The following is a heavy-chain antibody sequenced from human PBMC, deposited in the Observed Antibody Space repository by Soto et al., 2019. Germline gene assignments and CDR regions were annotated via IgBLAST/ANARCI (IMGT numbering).Heavy chain of an antibody. CDR3: ARGRFRRTWFDP. CDR2: MNPDSGNT. D-gene: IGHD3-16*01. Sequence: QVQLVQSGAEVKKPGASVKVSCKASGYTFTNYDIHWVRQATGQGLEWMGWMNPDSGNTGQSKQFQGRVTMTRDTSIRPAYMEMSSLRSEDTAVYYCARGRFRRTWFDPWGQGTLVTVSS. CDR1: GYTFTNYD. J-gene: IGHJ5*02. V-gene: IGHV1-8*02.